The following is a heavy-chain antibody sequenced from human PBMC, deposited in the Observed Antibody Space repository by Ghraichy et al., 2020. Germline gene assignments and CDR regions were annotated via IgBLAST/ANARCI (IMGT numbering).Heavy chain of an antibody. V-gene: IGHV3-30*04. J-gene: IGHJ5*02. CDR2: ISYDGSNK. CDR1: GFTFSSYA. CDR3: ARDPRSTRYGPNWFDP. D-gene: IGHD3-16*02. Sequence: LSLTCAASGFTFSSYAMHWVRQAPGKGLEWVAVISYDGSNKYYADSVKGRFTISRDNSKNTLYLQMNSLRAEDTAVYYCARDPRSTRYGPNWFDPWGQGTLVTVSS.